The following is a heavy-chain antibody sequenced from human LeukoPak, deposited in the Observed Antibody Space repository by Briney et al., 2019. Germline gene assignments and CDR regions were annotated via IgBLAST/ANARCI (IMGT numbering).Heavy chain of an antibody. CDR2: IYYSGST. D-gene: IGHD3-22*01. CDR1: GGSISSGGYS. CDR3: ARATHNYYDSSGYYDY. Sequence: SETLSLTCAVSGGSISSGGYSWSWIRQPPGKGLEWIGYIYYSGSTYYNPSLKSRVTISVDTSKNQFSLKLSSVTAADTAVYYCARATHNYYDSSGYYDYWGQGTLVTVSS. V-gene: IGHV4-30-4*07. J-gene: IGHJ4*02.